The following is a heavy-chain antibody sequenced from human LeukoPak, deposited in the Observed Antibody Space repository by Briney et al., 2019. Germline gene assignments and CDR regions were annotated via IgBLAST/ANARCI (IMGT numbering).Heavy chain of an antibody. CDR3: ARVVSGYYYYYYYYMDV. D-gene: IGHD3-22*01. V-gene: IGHV4-30-4*07. J-gene: IGHJ6*03. CDR2: IYYSGST. Sequence: SQTLSLTCAVSGGSISSGGYSWSWIRQPPGKGLEWIGYIYYSGSTNYNPSLKSRVTISVDTSKNQFSLKLSSVTAADTAVYYCARVVSGYYYYYYYYMDVWGKGTTVTVSS. CDR1: GGSISSGGYS.